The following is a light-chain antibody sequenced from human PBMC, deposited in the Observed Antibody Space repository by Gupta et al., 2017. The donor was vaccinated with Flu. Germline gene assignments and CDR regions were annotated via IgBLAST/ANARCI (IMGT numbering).Light chain of an antibody. CDR3: QKYNGSPFT. Sequence: ACYRQKPGNFPELRLYAASTLQSGVPSRLSGSGSVTDVSLTISSLQPEDVAPYYCQKYNGSPFTFGLGTKVD. CDR2: AAS. V-gene: IGKV1-27*01. J-gene: IGKJ3*01.